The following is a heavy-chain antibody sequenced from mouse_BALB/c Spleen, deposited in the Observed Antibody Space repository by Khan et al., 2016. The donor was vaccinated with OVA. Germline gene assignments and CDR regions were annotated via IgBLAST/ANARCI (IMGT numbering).Heavy chain of an antibody. CDR3: ARKGEAGTGFAY. Sequence: QVQLKQSGAELMKPGASVKISCKATGYTFSSYWIEWVKERPGHGLEWIGEILPGSGSTNYNEKFKGKATFTAETSSNTAYMQVSSLTSEDSAVYYCARKGEAGTGFAYWGQGTLVTVSA. CDR1: GYTFSSYW. V-gene: IGHV1-9*01. CDR2: ILPGSGST. D-gene: IGHD4-1*01. J-gene: IGHJ3*01.